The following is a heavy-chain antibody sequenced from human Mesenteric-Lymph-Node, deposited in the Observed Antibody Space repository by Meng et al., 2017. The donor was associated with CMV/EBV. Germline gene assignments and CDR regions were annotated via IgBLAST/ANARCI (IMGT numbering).Heavy chain of an antibody. CDR1: RFTFSDYW. J-gene: IGHJ4*02. CDR3: ARDIIRPDY. D-gene: IGHD3-3*01. Sequence: GESLKISCAAPRFTFSDYWMTWVRQAPGKGLEWVANIKQDGSVNNYVDSVKGRFTISRDNAKNTLYLQMNSLRVEDTAVYYCARDIIRPDYWGQGTLVTVSS. V-gene: IGHV3-7*01. CDR2: IKQDGSVN.